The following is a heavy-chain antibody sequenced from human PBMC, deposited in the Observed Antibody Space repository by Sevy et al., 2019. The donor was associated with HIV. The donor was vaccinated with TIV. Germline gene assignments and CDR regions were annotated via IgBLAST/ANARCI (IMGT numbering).Heavy chain of an antibody. J-gene: IGHJ6*02. CDR1: GFTFSSYA. D-gene: IGHD3-9*01. CDR2: ISGSGGST. CDR3: VSTYFDILTGYYPPGMDV. V-gene: IGHV3-23*01. Sequence: GGSLRLSCAASGFTFSSYAMSWVRQAPGKGLEWVSAISGSGGSTYYADSEKGRFTISRDNSQNTLYLQMNSLRAEDTAVYYCVSTYFDILTGYYPPGMDVWGQGTTVTVSS.